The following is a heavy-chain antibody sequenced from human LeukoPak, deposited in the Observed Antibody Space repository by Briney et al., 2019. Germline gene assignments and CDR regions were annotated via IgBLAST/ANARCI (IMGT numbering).Heavy chain of an antibody. CDR2: INQDGSEK. Sequence: SVTLSCSASGFTFADYWMMCLRPAPGKALVELANINQDGSEKYYVDSVTGRFTISRDNARKSLYLQMNSLSAEDTAVYYCTREEGGSYYRYWGQETLVTVSS. D-gene: IGHD1-26*01. V-gene: IGHV3-7*05. CDR1: GFTFADYW. J-gene: IGHJ4*02. CDR3: TREEGGSYYRY.